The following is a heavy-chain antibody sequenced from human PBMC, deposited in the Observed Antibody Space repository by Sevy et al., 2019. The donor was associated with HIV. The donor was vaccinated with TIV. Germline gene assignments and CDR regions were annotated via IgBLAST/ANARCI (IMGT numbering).Heavy chain of an antibody. CDR1: GFTFDDYA. CDR3: GKDSEAAASTSLDS. D-gene: IGHD6-13*01. V-gene: IGHV3-9*01. Sequence: GGSLRLSCAASGFTFDDYAMHWVRQTPGKGLEWVSGITWNSGRKAYADSVKGRFTISRENAKTSLYLQMNSLRAEDTALYYCGKDSEAAASTSLDSWGQGILVTVSS. CDR2: ITWNSGRK. J-gene: IGHJ4*02.